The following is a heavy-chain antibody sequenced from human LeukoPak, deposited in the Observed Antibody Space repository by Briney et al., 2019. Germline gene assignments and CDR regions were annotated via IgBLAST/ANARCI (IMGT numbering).Heavy chain of an antibody. CDR2: IIPIFGTA. D-gene: IGHD2-21*02. J-gene: IGHJ4*02. CDR1: GGTFSSYA. V-gene: IGHV1-69*13. CDR3: ARDSAAYCGGDCYYY. Sequence: GASVKVSCKASGGTFSSYAISWVRQAPGQGLEWMGGIIPIFGTANYAQKFQGRVTITADESTSTAYMELSSLRSEDTAVYYCARDSAAYCGGDCYYYWGQGTLVTVSS.